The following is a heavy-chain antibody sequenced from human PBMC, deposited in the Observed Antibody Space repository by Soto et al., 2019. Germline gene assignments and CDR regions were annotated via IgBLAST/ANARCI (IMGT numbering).Heavy chain of an antibody. V-gene: IGHV5-51*03. CDR1: GYTFSTYW. CDR2: IYPADSDT. Sequence: EVQLVQSGEEVKKPGESLKISCQGFGYTFSTYWIGWVRQKPGQGLEWMGAIYPADSDTRYTPSFEGHVTFSADKSFSTAYLQWNSLRALDTSRSYCARRRAWNDAFDFWGQGVLVTVSS. CDR3: ARRRAWNDAFDF. J-gene: IGHJ4*02. D-gene: IGHD1-1*01.